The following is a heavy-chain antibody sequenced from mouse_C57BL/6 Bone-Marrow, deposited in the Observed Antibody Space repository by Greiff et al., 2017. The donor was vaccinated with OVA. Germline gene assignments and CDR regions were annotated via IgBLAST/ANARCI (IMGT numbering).Heavy chain of an antibody. CDR2: IDPSDSET. D-gene: IGHD3-3*01. CDR3: ARRYFLGYFDY. V-gene: IGHV1-52*01. CDR1: GYTFTSYW. J-gene: IGHJ2*01. Sequence: QVQLQQPGAELVRPGSSVKLSCKASGYTFTSYWMHWVKQRPIQGLEWIGNIDPSDSETHYSQKFKDKATLTVDKSSSTAYMQLSSLTSEDSAVYYCARRYFLGYFDYWGQGTTLTVSS.